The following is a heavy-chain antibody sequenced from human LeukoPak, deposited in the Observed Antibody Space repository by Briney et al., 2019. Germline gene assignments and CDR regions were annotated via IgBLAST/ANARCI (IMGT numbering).Heavy chain of an antibody. CDR2: IIPILRSA. D-gene: IGHD1-7*01. V-gene: IGHV1-69*05. J-gene: IGHJ3*02. CDR1: VGTFNSHA. Sequence: SVKVSCKASVGTFNSHAVSWVRQAPGQGLEWMGAIIPILRSANYAQKFQGRGTITTDESTSTVYVELSSLRSEDTAVYFCARDRANIGTPLKAFDIWGQGTMVTVSS. CDR3: ARDRANIGTPLKAFDI.